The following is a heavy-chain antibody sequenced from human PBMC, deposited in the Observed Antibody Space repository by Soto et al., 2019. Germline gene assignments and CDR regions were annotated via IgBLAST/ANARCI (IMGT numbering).Heavy chain of an antibody. Sequence: SGPTLVNPTQTLTLTCTFSGFSLSTGGMCVSWIRQPPGKALEWLALIDWDDDKYYSTSLKTRLTISKDTSKNQVVLTMTNMDPVDTATYYCARIYGGVAARRRYYYYGMDVWGQGTTVT. CDR1: GFSLSTGGMC. CDR2: IDWDDDK. CDR3: ARIYGGVAARRRYYYYGMDV. J-gene: IGHJ6*02. V-gene: IGHV2-70*01. D-gene: IGHD6-6*01.